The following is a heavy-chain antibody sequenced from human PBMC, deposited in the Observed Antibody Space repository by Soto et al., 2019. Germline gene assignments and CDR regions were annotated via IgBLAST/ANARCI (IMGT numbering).Heavy chain of an antibody. D-gene: IGHD2-15*01. CDR2: ISGSGGST. J-gene: IGHJ2*01. CDR3: VKRWRGVLWYFDL. Sequence: GGSLRLSWAASGFTFSSYAMSWVRQAPGKGLEWVSAISGSGGSTYYADSVKGRFTISRDNSKNTLYLQMNSLRAEDTAVYYCVKRWRGVLWYFDLWGRGILVTVS. V-gene: IGHV3-23*01. CDR1: GFTFSSYA.